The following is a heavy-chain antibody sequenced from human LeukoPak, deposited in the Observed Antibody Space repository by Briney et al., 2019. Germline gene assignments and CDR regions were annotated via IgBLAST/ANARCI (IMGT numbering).Heavy chain of an antibody. CDR3: ATDYGGNSGTDY. V-gene: IGHV3-48*01. CDR1: GFTFSSYS. D-gene: IGHD4-23*01. J-gene: IGHJ4*02. CDR2: ISTGSGTI. Sequence: GGSLRLSCAASGFTFSSYSMNWVRQAPGKGLEWVSYISTGSGTIYYADSVKGRFTISRDNSKNTLYLQMNSLRLEDTAMYYCATDYGGNSGTDYWGQGTLVTVSS.